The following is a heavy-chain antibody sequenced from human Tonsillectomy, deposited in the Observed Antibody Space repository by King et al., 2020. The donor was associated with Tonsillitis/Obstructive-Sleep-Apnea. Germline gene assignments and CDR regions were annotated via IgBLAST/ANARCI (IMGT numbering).Heavy chain of an antibody. CDR2: IDHSGST. CDR3: AREISTDAFDI. V-gene: IGHV4-34*01. J-gene: IGHJ3*02. CDR1: GGSFSGYY. Sequence: VQLQQWGAGLLKPSETLSLTCGVYGGSFSGYYWSWIRQPPGKGLEWIGEIDHSGSTNYNPSLKSRVSISADTSKTHFSLKLNSVTAADTAVYYCAREISTDAFDIWGQGTMVTVSS.